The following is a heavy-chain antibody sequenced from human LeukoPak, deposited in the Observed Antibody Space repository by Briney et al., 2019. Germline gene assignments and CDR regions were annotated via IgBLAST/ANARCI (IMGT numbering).Heavy chain of an antibody. CDR3: ARDRAAAGLNNWFDP. CDR2: IVPIFGTA. D-gene: IGHD6-13*01. V-gene: IGHV1-69*13. J-gene: IGHJ5*02. Sequence: ASVKVSCKASGYTFTGYYMHWVRQAPGQGLEWVGGIVPIFGTADYAQKFQGRVTITADESTSTAYMELSSLRSEDTAVYYCARDRAAAGLNNWFDPWGQGTRVTVSS. CDR1: GYTFTGYY.